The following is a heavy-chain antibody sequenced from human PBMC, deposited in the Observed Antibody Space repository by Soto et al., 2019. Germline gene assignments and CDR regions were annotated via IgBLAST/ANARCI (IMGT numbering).Heavy chain of an antibody. J-gene: IGHJ4*02. CDR3: AREGLDGLYYYDSSGYSPLYY. CDR2: IYYSGST. D-gene: IGHD3-22*01. CDR1: GGYFSGYY. Sequence: SETLSLTCAIYGGYFSGYYWSWIRQPPGKGLEWIGYIYYSGSTYYNPSLKSRVSISVDTSKNHFSLKLSSVTAADTAVYYCAREGLDGLYYYDSSGYSPLYYWGQGTLVTVSS. V-gene: IGHV4-30-4*08.